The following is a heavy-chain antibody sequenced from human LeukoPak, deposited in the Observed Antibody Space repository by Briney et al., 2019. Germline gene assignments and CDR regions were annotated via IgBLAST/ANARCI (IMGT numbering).Heavy chain of an antibody. CDR2: IWYDGSNE. V-gene: IGHV3-33*01. CDR3: ARREYCSGGSCYTYYYYGMDV. Sequence: GRSLRLSCAASGFTFSSYGMHWVRQAPGKGLEWVAVIWYDGSNEYYADSVKGRFTISRDNSKNTLYLQMNSLRAEDTAVYYCARREYCSGGSCYTYYYYGMDVWGQGTTVTVSS. CDR1: GFTFSSYG. D-gene: IGHD2-15*01. J-gene: IGHJ6*02.